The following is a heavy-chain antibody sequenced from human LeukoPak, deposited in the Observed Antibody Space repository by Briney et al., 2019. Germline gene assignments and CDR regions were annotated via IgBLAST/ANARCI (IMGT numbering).Heavy chain of an antibody. CDR2: ISGSGGST. Sequence: PGGSLRLSCAASGFTFSSYAMSWVRQAPGKGLGWVSAISGSGGSTYYADSVKGRFTISRDNSKNTLYLQMNSLRAEDTAVYYCAKDGRGVVTNWFDPWGQGTLVTVSS. D-gene: IGHD3-3*01. J-gene: IGHJ5*02. CDR3: AKDGRGVVTNWFDP. CDR1: GFTFSSYA. V-gene: IGHV3-23*01.